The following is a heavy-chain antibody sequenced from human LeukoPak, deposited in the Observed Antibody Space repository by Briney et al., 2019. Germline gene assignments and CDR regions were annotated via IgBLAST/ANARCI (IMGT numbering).Heavy chain of an antibody. CDR2: IYTSGST. CDR1: GGSISSYY. CDR3: ARKAHSSSPPYYYYYMDV. D-gene: IGHD6-13*01. J-gene: IGHJ6*03. V-gene: IGHV4-4*07. Sequence: SETLSLTCTVSGGSISSYYWSWIRQPAGKGLEWIGRIYTSGSTNYNPSLKSRVTMSVDTSKNQFSLKLSSVTAADTAVYYCARKAHSSSPPYYYYYMDVWGKGTTVTVSS.